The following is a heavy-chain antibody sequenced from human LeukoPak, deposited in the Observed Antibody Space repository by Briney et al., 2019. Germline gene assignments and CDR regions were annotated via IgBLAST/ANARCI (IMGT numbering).Heavy chain of an antibody. CDR2: ISGSGGST. Sequence: GGSLRLSCAASGFTFSNYGMSWVRQAPGKGLEWVSAISGSGGSTYYADSMKGRFTISRDNSKGTVYLQMNSLRPEDTAVYYCAKDDAWLQYGNWGRGTLVTVSS. V-gene: IGHV3-23*01. CDR3: AKDDAWLQYGN. D-gene: IGHD5-24*01. CDR1: GFTFSNYG. J-gene: IGHJ4*02.